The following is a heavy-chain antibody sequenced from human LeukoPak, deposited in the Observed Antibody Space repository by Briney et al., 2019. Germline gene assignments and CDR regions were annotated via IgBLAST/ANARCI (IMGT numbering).Heavy chain of an antibody. J-gene: IGHJ4*02. V-gene: IGHV4-59*01. CDR1: GGSISRYY. CDR3: ARSIAAAGRLAFDY. Sequence: SETLSLACTVAGGSISRYYWSWIRQPPGKGLEWIGYIYYSGSTNYNPSLKSRVTISVDPSKNQFSLKLSSLTAADTAVYYCARSIAAAGRLAFDYWGQGPLVTVSS. D-gene: IGHD6-13*01. CDR2: IYYSGST.